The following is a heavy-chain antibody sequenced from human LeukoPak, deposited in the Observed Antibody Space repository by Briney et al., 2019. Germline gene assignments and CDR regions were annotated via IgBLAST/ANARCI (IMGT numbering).Heavy chain of an antibody. Sequence: PSETLSLTCTVSSGSLSSDYWNWLRQPPGKGLEYIGYLSYSGSSNYNPSLKSRVTISVDASKNQFSLKLNSVTAADTAVYYCARGFLLRRDASNRGAFWGFDLWGRGTLVIVSS. CDR1: SGSLSSDY. J-gene: IGHJ2*01. D-gene: IGHD5-24*01. V-gene: IGHV4-59*01. CDR2: LSYSGSS. CDR3: ARGFLLRRDASNRGAFWGFDL.